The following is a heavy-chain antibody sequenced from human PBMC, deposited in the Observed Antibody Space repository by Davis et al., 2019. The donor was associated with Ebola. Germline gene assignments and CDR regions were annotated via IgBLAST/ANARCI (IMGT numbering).Heavy chain of an antibody. Sequence: AASVKVSCKASGYSFKNYAISWVRQAPGQGLEWMGVINPSGGSTIYAQKFQDRVTMTRDTSTTTVYMDLSSLRSEDTALYYCTTPGGQDSGYDVFDIWGQGTMVTVSS. V-gene: IGHV1-46*03. CDR2: INPSGGST. CDR1: GYSFKNYA. J-gene: IGHJ3*02. D-gene: IGHD5-12*01. CDR3: TTPGGQDSGYDVFDI.